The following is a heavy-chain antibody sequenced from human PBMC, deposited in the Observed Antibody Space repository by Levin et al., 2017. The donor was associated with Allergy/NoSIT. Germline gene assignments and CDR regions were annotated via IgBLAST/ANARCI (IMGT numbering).Heavy chain of an antibody. D-gene: IGHD3-22*01. Sequence: GESLKISCAASGFTFSSYGMHWVRQAPGKGLEWVAVISYDGSNKYYADSVKGRFTISRDNSKNTLYLQMNSLRAEDTAVYYCAKSHYYDSSGYYIGPVFDYWGQGTLVTVSS. V-gene: IGHV3-30*18. CDR3: AKSHYYDSSGYYIGPVFDY. CDR1: GFTFSSYG. J-gene: IGHJ4*02. CDR2: ISYDGSNK.